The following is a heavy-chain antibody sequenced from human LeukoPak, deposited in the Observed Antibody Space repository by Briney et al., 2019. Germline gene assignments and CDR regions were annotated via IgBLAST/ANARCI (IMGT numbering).Heavy chain of an antibody. J-gene: IGHJ4*02. CDR1: GGSVSSGTYY. CDR2: IYYSGTT. D-gene: IGHD4-11*01. CDR3: ARDRVRGNSNPFFDY. Sequence: PSETLSLTCTVSGGSVSSGTYYWSWIRQPPGKGLEWIGYIYYSGTTNYNPSLKSRVTISVDTSKNQFSLKLSSVTAADTAVYYCARDRVRGNSNPFFDYWGQGTLVTVSS. V-gene: IGHV4-61*01.